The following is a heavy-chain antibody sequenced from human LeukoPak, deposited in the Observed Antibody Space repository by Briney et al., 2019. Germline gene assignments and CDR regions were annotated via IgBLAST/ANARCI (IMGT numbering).Heavy chain of an antibody. CDR2: IIPIFGTA. CDR3: ARGRVATTDFDY. D-gene: IGHD5-12*01. V-gene: IGHV1-69*13. J-gene: IGHJ4*02. CDR1: GGTFSSYA. Sequence: SVKVSCKASGGTFSSYAISWVRQAPGQGLEWMGGIIPIFGTANYAQKFQGRVTITADESTSTAYMELSSLRSEDTAVYYCARGRVATTDFDYWGQGTLVTVSS.